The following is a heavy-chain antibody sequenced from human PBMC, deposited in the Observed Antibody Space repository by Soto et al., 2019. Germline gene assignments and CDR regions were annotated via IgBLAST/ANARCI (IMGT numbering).Heavy chain of an antibody. D-gene: IGHD3-10*01. J-gene: IGHJ4*02. CDR3: ATVDNYYGSVF. CDR1: GSTFSNYG. CDR2: VWYDGTTK. V-gene: IGHV3-33*01. Sequence: QVQLVESGGGVVQPGTSLRLSCAASGSTFSNYGMHWVRQAPGKGLEWVAVVWYDGTTKFYPDSVKGRFTISRDNSNNTLYLQMSSLRVEDTAVYYGATVDNYYGSVFWGQGTLVTVSS.